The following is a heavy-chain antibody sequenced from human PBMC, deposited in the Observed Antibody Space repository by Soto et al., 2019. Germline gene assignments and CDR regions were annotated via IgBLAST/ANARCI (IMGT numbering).Heavy chain of an antibody. CDR3: ARHEAGWYVDS. CDR2: IYHSVST. J-gene: IGHJ4*02. D-gene: IGHD6-25*01. CDR1: GYSISSCYY. Sequence: SETLSRTCAVSGYSISSCYYWGWIRQPPGKVLEWIGSIYHSVSTYYNPSLKSRVTRSLDTSKNQFSLKLRSVTAADTSVYYCARHEAGWYVDSWGQGTLVTVSS. V-gene: IGHV4-38-2*01.